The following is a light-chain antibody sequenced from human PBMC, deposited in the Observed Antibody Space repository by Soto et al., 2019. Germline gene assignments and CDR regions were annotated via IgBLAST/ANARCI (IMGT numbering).Light chain of an antibody. CDR3: GTWDSGLSGFV. V-gene: IGLV1-51*02. CDR1: NSNIDNSY. CDR2: ENA. Sequence: QSVLTQPPSVSAAPGQKVTISCSGSNSNIDNSYVYWYQQFPGAAPKLLMYENAKRASGIPDRFSGSKSGAAATLAITGIQTGDEADYYCGTWDSGLSGFVFGTGTKVTVL. J-gene: IGLJ1*01.